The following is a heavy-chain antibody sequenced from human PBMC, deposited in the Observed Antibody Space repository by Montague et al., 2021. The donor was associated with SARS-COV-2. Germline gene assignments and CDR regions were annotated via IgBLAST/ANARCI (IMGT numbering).Heavy chain of an antibody. CDR2: IWYDGSNK. J-gene: IGHJ6*02. V-gene: IGHV3-33*01. CDR1: GSTFSSYG. Sequence: SLRLSCAASGSTFSSYGMHWVRQAPGKGLEWVAVIWYDGSNKYYADSVKGRFTISRDNSKNTLYLQMNSLRAEDTAVYYCARDWWNGDWLFGLYYYYGMDVWGQGTTVTVSS. D-gene: IGHD3-9*01. CDR3: ARDWWNGDWLFGLYYYYGMDV.